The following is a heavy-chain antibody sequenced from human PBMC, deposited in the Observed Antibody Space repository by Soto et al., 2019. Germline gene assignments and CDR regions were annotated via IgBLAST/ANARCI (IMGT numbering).Heavy chain of an antibody. CDR3: ARLGDYNWNYFDY. CDR2: IYNSGST. D-gene: IGHD1-20*01. J-gene: IGHJ4*02. Sequence: PSETLSLTCTVSGGSISSSSYYWSWIRQPPGKGLEWIGYIYNSGSTNYNPSLKSRVTISVDTSRNHFSLKLSSVTAADTAVYYCARLGDYNWNYFDYWGQGTLVTVSS. V-gene: IGHV4-61*03. CDR1: GGSISSSSYY.